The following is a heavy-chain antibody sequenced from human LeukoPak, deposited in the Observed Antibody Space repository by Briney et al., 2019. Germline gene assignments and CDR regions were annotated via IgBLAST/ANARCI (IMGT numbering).Heavy chain of an antibody. Sequence: GGSLRLSCAASGFTFSNYAMIWVRQAPGKGLEWVSGISVSGANTYYADSVKGRFTISRDNAKNSLYLQMNSLRAEDTAVYYCARVGYPYYYYYYMDVWGKGTTVTISS. V-gene: IGHV3-23*01. CDR1: GFTFSNYA. D-gene: IGHD5-18*01. J-gene: IGHJ6*03. CDR3: ARVGYPYYYYYYMDV. CDR2: ISVSGANT.